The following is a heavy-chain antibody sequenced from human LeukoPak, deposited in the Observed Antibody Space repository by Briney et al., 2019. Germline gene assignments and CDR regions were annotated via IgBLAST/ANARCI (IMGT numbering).Heavy chain of an antibody. V-gene: IGHV3-33*06. CDR3: AKDRYSSSFDY. J-gene: IGHJ4*02. CDR1: GFTFSSYG. Sequence: PGRSLRLSCAASGFTFSSYGMHWVRQAPGKGLEWVAVIWYDGSNKYYADSVKGRFTISRDNSKNTLYLQMNSLRPEDTAVYYCAKDRYSSSFDYWGQGTLVTVSS. D-gene: IGHD6-13*01. CDR2: IWYDGSNK.